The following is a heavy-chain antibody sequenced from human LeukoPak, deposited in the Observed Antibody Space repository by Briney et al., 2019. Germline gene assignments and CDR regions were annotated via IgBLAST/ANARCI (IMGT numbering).Heavy chain of an antibody. CDR3: ATYTNAY. D-gene: IGHD3-16*01. CDR1: GYSLTELS. V-gene: IGHV1-24*01. CDR2: FDPEYGET. Sequence: ASVKVSCKVSGYSLTELSMHWVRQAPGKGLEWMGGFDPEYGETTYAQKFQGRVTMTEDTSTDTAYMELSSLRSEDTAVYYCATYTNAYWGQGTLVTVSS. J-gene: IGHJ4*02.